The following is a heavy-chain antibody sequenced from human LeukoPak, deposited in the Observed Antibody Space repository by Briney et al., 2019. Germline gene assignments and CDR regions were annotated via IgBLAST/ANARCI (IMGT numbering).Heavy chain of an antibody. J-gene: IGHJ5*02. CDR2: ISPDSRFI. V-gene: IGHV3-21*01. Sequence: PGESLRLSCSGSGFTFNVDGMNWVRQAPGKGLEWVSSISPDSRFIYQADSVKGRFTISRDNSKNSLYLQMESLRVEDTAVYYCANFQTAGVKPFEHWGQGTLVTVSS. CDR1: GFTFNVDG. CDR3: ANFQTAGVKPFEH. D-gene: IGHD2/OR15-2a*01.